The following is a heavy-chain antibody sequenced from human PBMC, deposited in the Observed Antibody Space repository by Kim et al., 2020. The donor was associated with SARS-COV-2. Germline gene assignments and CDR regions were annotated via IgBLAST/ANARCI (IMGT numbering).Heavy chain of an antibody. CDR2: IYPGDSDD. D-gene: IGHD2-21*01. J-gene: IGHJ4*02. Sequence: GESLKISCEASGYRFTDKWLGWVRQRPGKGLEWVGAIYPGDSDDYYGPTFQGHVTISVDRSISKAYLQWSSLKVSDSAMYYCARLEGGIVIPLDFWGQGT. CDR1: GYRFTDKW. V-gene: IGHV5-51*01. CDR3: ARLEGGIVIPLDF.